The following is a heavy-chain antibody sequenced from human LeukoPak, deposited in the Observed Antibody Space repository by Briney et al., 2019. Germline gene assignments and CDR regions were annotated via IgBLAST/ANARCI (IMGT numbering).Heavy chain of an antibody. Sequence: GASVKVSCKASGYTFTSYYIHWVRQAHGQGLEWMGMINPSSVTTSYAQKFQGRVTVTRDTSTSTVYMELSSLRSEDTAVYYCARGLRYLDWTRYTHYFGMDVWGKGTTVTVSS. CDR2: INPSSVTT. V-gene: IGHV1-46*01. CDR1: GYTFTSYY. J-gene: IGHJ6*04. CDR3: ARGLRYLDWTRYTHYFGMDV. D-gene: IGHD3-9*01.